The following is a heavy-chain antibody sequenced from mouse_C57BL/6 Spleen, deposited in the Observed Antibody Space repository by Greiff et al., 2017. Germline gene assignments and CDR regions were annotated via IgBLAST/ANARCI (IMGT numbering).Heavy chain of an antibody. J-gene: IGHJ2*01. CDR3: ARGEDYDDVYFDY. CDR2: IDPSDSET. D-gene: IGHD2-4*01. CDR1: GYTFTSYW. Sequence: QVQLQQPGAELVRPGSSVKLSCKASGYTFTSYWMHWVKQRPIQGLEWIGNIDPSDSETHYNQKFKDKATLTVDKSSSTAYMQLSSLTSEDSAVYYCARGEDYDDVYFDYWGQGTTLTVSS. V-gene: IGHV1-52*01.